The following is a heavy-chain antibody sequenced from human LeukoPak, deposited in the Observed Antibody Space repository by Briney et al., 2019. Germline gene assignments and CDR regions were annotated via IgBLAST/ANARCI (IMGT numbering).Heavy chain of an antibody. V-gene: IGHV4-38-2*01. CDR3: ARRSTVTTYYFDY. D-gene: IGHD4-11*01. CDR1: GYSISSGYY. Sequence: PSETLSLTCAVSGYSISSGYYWGWLRQPPGKGLEWIGRIYHSGSTYYNPSLKSRVTISEDTSKNKSSLKLSSVTAADTAVYYCARRSTVTTYYFDYWGQGTLVTVSS. CDR2: IYHSGST. J-gene: IGHJ4*02.